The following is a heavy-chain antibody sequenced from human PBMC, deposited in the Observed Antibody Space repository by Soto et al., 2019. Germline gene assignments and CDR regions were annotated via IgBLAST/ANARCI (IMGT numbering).Heavy chain of an antibody. CDR2: INHSGST. CDR1: GGSFSGYY. CDR3: AAFTFRYSYGYKQKFAEYFQH. J-gene: IGHJ1*01. Sequence: PSETLSLTCAVYGGSFSGYYWSWIRQPPGKGLEWIGEINHSGSTNYNPSLKSRVTISVDTSKNQFSLKLSSVTAADTAVYYCAAFTFRYSYGYKQKFAEYFQHWGQGTLVTVSS. V-gene: IGHV4-34*01. D-gene: IGHD5-18*01.